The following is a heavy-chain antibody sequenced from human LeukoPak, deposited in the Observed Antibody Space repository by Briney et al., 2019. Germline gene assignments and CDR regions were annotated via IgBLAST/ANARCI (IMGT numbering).Heavy chain of an antibody. CDR2: IYSGGST. V-gene: IGHV3-66*01. CDR1: GFTVSSNY. J-gene: IGHJ4*02. CDR3: AALGLRWKGFDY. D-gene: IGHD5-18*01. Sequence: PGGSLRLSCAASGFTVSSNYMSWVRQAPGKGLEWIAVIYSGGSTYYEESVKSRFTISRDNYKNTLYLQMNSLGAEDTAVYYWAALGLRWKGFDYWGQGTLVTVSS.